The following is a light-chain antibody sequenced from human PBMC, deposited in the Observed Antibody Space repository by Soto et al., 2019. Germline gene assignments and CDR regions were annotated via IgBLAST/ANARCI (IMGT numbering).Light chain of an antibody. CDR1: QGISNY. V-gene: IGKV1-27*01. CDR2: AAP. Sequence: DIQMTQSPSSLSASVGDRVTITCRASQGISNYLAWYQQKPGKVPKLLIYAAPTLQSGVPSRFGGSGSGTDFTLIISSLHPEDVATYYCQKCGIAPFTFGRGTKVDIK. J-gene: IGKJ4*01. CDR3: QKCGIAPFT.